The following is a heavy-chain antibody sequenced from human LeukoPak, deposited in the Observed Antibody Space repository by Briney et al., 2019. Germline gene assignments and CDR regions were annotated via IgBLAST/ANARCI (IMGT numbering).Heavy chain of an antibody. CDR2: ITTSDGNT. Sequence: GGSLRLPCAASGLTFSSYAMSWVRQAPGKGLEWVSTITTSDGNTYYADSVKGRFTVSRDNSKNTLFLQMNSLRAEDTAVYYCAKDGGLWVSAHWGDSWGRGTLVTVSS. CDR1: GLTFSSYA. CDR3: AKDGGLWVSAHWGDS. V-gene: IGHV3-23*01. D-gene: IGHD7-27*01. J-gene: IGHJ4*02.